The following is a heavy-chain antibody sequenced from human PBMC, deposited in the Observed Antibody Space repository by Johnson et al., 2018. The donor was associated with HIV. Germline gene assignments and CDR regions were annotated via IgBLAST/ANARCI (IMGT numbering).Heavy chain of an antibody. Sequence: VQLMESGGGVVQPGRSLRLSCAASGFTFSSYPMHWVRQAPGKGLEWVAVMSFDGSNRYYADSVKGRFTISRDNAKNPLHLQMNSLRVDDTGIYYGARGGAGRWTRGAFDIWGQGTVVTVSS. V-gene: IGHV3-30*04. CDR3: ARGGAGRWTRGAFDI. CDR1: GFTFSSYP. CDR2: MSFDGSNR. D-gene: IGHD1-1*01. J-gene: IGHJ3*02.